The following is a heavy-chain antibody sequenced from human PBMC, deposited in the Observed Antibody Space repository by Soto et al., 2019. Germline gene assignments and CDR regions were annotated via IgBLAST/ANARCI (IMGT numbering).Heavy chain of an antibody. D-gene: IGHD7-27*01. CDR1: GDSISSSSYY. J-gene: IGHJ6*03. Sequence: SETLSLTCTVSGDSISSSSYYWGWIRQPPGKGLEWIGSIYYSGSTYYSPSLKSRVTMSLDTSKNQFSLKLSSVTAADTAVYYCARLNWGVEKPSYYYYYMDVWGKGTTVTVSS. V-gene: IGHV4-39*01. CDR2: IYYSGST. CDR3: ARLNWGVEKPSYYYYYMDV.